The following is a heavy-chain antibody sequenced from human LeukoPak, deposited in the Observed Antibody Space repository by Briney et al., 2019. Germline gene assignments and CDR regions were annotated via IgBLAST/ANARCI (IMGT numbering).Heavy chain of an antibody. V-gene: IGHV3-48*04. CDR3: ARGIEQQLDSLDY. CDR2: ISSSSSTI. J-gene: IGHJ4*02. D-gene: IGHD6-13*01. CDR1: GFTFSSYS. Sequence: GGSLRLSCAASGFTFSSYSMNWVRQAPGKGLEWVSYISSSSSTIYYADSVKGRFTISRDNVKNSLYLQMNSLRAEDTAVYYCARGIEQQLDSLDYWGQGTLVTVSS.